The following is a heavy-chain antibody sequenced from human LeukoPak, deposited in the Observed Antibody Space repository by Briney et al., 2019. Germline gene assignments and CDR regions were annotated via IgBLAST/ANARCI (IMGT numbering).Heavy chain of an antibody. Sequence: VASVTVSFKASGYTFTTYGISWVRQAPGQGLEWMGWINVYNGKTDYAQKLQGRVTVTTDTSTSTAYMELRSLRSDDTAVYYCVRDKAGCCYDYWGQGTLVTVSS. J-gene: IGHJ4*02. CDR3: VRDKAGCCYDY. CDR2: INVYNGKT. D-gene: IGHD2-15*01. V-gene: IGHV1-18*01. CDR1: GYTFTTYG.